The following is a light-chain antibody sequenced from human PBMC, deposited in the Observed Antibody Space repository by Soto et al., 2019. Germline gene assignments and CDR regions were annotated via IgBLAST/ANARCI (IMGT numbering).Light chain of an antibody. CDR1: RNVSIY. CDR2: ATS. J-gene: IGKJ5*01. V-gene: IGKV1-39*01. Sequence: EIPLTQSPSSLAASVGDRLTLTCRASRNVSIYLNWYQHKPGKGPTLLIHATSNLQIGVPSRFSGSGSGTEFTLTISSLEPEDFGGYYCQQSYKMPSFGQGTRLVIK. CDR3: QQSYKMPS.